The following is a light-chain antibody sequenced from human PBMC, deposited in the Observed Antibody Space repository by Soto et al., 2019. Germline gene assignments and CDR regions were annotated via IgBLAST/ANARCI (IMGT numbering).Light chain of an antibody. J-gene: IGKJ4*01. CDR2: WAS. Sequence: DIVMTQSPDSLAVSLGERATINCKSSQSVLYSSNNKNYLAWYQQKPGQPPKLLIYWASTRESGVPDRFSGSGSGKDFTLTISSLQAEDVAVYYCQRYYSNPLTFGGGTKVEIK. CDR1: QSVLYSSNNKNY. CDR3: QRYYSNPLT. V-gene: IGKV4-1*01.